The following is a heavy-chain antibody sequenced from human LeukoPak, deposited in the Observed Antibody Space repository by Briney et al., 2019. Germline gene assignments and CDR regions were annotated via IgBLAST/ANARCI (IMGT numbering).Heavy chain of an antibody. CDR2: IDPSGGST. CDR3: SRANPPNYGDYVYYFDY. J-gene: IGHJ4*02. V-gene: IGHV1-46*01. D-gene: IGHD4-17*01. Sequence: ASVKVSCKPSGYTFTSYYIHWVQEAPGQGLEWMGIIDPSGGSTTYAQKFQGRVTMTRDTSTSTVYMELSSLRSEDTAVYYCSRANPPNYGDYVYYFDYWGQGTLVTVSS. CDR1: GYTFTSYY.